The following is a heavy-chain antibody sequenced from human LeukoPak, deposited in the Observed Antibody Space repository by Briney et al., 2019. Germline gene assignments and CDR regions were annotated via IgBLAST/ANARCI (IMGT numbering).Heavy chain of an antibody. J-gene: IGHJ5*02. Sequence: ASVKVSCKASGGTFSSYAISWVRQAPGQGLEWMGGIIPIFGTANYAQKFQGRVTITADESTSTAYMELSSLGSEDTAVYYCARSGRVMPRWFDPWGQGTLVTVSS. CDR2: IIPIFGTA. V-gene: IGHV1-69*13. CDR3: ARSGRVMPRWFDP. CDR1: GGTFSSYA. D-gene: IGHD2-2*01.